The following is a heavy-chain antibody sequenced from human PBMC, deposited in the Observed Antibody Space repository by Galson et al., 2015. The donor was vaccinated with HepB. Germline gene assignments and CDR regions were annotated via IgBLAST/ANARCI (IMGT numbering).Heavy chain of an antibody. CDR3: ARGRVQAIAAGGYCDN. V-gene: IGHV3-30*03. CDR1: GFTFSIFG. Sequence: SLRLSCAASGFTFSIFGMHWVRQAPGKGLEWVAVILNDGSNQYCADSVKGRFTISRDNSKNTLHLQMNSLGPEDTAVYFCARGRVQAIAAGGYCDNWGQGTLVTVSS. J-gene: IGHJ4*02. D-gene: IGHD6-13*01. CDR2: ILNDGSNQ.